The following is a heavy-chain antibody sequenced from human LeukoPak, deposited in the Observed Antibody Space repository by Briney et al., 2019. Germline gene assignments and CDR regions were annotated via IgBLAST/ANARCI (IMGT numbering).Heavy chain of an antibody. J-gene: IGHJ4*02. CDR3: ARDHSSWGESWIDY. CDR1: GGSISSYY. CDR2: IYTSGST. Sequence: PSETLSLTCTVSGGSISSYYWSWIRQPAGKGLEWIGRIYTSGSTNYNPSLKSRVTISLDTSKNHFSLKQSSVTAADTAVYYCARDHSSWGESWIDYWGQGTLVTVSS. D-gene: IGHD6-13*01. V-gene: IGHV4-4*07.